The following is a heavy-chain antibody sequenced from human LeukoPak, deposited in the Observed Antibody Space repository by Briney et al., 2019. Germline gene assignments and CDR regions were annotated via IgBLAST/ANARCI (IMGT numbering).Heavy chain of an antibody. Sequence: GRSLRLSCAASGFNFNNFAMSWVRQAPGRGLEWLSAMTGPADTTYYAESVKGRFTISRDYSKSMVFLQMNSLRVEDTAIYYCAKGAEIDHWGQGTLVTVSS. J-gene: IGHJ4*02. CDR3: AKGAEIDH. CDR2: MTGPADTT. CDR1: GFNFNNFA. V-gene: IGHV3-23*01.